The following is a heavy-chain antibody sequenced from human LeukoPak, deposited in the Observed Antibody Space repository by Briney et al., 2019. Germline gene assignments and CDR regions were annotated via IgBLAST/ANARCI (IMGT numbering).Heavy chain of an antibody. Sequence: GGSLRLSCAASGFTFISYWMSWVRQAPGKGLEWVANIKQDGSEKYYVDSVKGRFTISRDNAKNSLYLQMNSLRAEDTAVYYCARKMATIAAGFDYWGQGTLVTVSS. D-gene: IGHD5-24*01. CDR2: IKQDGSEK. V-gene: IGHV3-7*01. CDR3: ARKMATIAAGFDY. J-gene: IGHJ4*02. CDR1: GFTFISYW.